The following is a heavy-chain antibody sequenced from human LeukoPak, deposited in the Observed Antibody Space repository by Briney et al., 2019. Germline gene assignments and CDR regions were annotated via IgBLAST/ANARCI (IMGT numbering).Heavy chain of an antibody. D-gene: IGHD3-22*01. J-gene: IGHJ4*02. CDR2: IYYSGST. Sequence: SRTLSLTCTVSGGSISSGDYYWSWIRQPPGKGLEWIGYIYYSGSTYYNPSLKSRVTISVDTSKNQFSLKLSSVTAADTAVYYCARANYYDSSGVDYWGQGTLVTVSS. V-gene: IGHV4-30-4*01. CDR3: ARANYYDSSGVDY. CDR1: GGSISSGDYY.